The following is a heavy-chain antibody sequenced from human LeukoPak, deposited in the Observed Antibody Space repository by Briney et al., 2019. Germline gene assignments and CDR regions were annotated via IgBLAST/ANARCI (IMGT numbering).Heavy chain of an antibody. CDR2: INPSGGST. J-gene: IGHJ3*02. V-gene: IGHV1-46*01. CDR3: ARGKIQLWSGQGNAFDI. D-gene: IGHD5-18*01. CDR1: GYTFTSYY. Sequence: ASVKVSCKASGYTFTSYYMHWVRQAPGQGLEWMGIINPSGGSTSYAQKLQGRVTMTRDTSTSTVYMELSSLRSEDTAVYYCARGKIQLWSGQGNAFDIWGQGTMVTVSS.